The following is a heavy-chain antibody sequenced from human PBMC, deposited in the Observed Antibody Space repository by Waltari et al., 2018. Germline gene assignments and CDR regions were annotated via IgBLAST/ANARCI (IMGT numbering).Heavy chain of an antibody. Sequence: QVQLQESGPGLVKPSQTLSLTCTVSGGSISSGGYYWSWIRQHPGKGLEWIGYIYYSGSTYYNPSLKSRVTISVDTSKNQFSLKLSSVTAADTAVYYCAREDAEQRGGWFDPWGQGTLVTVSS. CDR3: AREDAEQRGGWFDP. CDR1: GGSISSGGYY. V-gene: IGHV4-31*03. J-gene: IGHJ5*02. D-gene: IGHD6-25*01. CDR2: IYYSGST.